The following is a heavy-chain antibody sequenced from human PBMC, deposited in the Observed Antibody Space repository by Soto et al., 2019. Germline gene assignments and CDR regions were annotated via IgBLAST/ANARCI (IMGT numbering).Heavy chain of an antibody. D-gene: IGHD3-10*01. V-gene: IGHV4-30-2*01. J-gene: IGHJ5*02. CDR2: MYHSGTF. CDR3: ARAQFYSGSGNYNNLMFDA. CDR1: GGSIGGVGYS. Sequence: SETLSLTCAVSGGSIGGVGYSWSWIRQPPGGGLEWIGYMYHSGTFLKSPSLKTRLTMSLDMSKNQFSLTLNSMTAADTAVYYCARAQFYSGSGNYNNLMFDAWGQGIQVTV.